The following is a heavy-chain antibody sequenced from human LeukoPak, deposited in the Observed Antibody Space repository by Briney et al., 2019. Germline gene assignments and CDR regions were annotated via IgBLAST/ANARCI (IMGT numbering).Heavy chain of an antibody. CDR3: ARGWSSGWYRNDY. D-gene: IGHD6-19*01. CDR2: IYYSGST. V-gene: IGHV4-59*01. Sequence: PSETLSLTCTVSGGSISSYYWSWIRQPPGKGLEWIGYIYYSGSTTYNPSLKSRVTISVDTSKNQFSLKLSSVTAADTAVYYCARGWSSGWYRNDYWGQGTLVTV. CDR1: GGSISSYY. J-gene: IGHJ4*02.